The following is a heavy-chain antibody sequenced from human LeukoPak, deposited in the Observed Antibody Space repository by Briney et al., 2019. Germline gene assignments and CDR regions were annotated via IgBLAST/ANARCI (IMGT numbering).Heavy chain of an antibody. CDR3: ARDRVYCGSTSCYAYYFDY. V-gene: IGHV3-74*01. Sequence: PGGSLRLSCAASEFTFSSYWMHWVRQAPGKGLVWVSRINSDGSITTYADSVKGRFTISRDNAKNTLYLQMNSLRAEDTAVYYCARDRVYCGSTSCYAYYFDYWGQGTLVTVSS. J-gene: IGHJ4*02. CDR2: INSDGSIT. CDR1: EFTFSSYW. D-gene: IGHD2-2*01.